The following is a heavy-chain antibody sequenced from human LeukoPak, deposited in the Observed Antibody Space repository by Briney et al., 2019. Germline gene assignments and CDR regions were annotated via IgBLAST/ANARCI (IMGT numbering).Heavy chain of an antibody. CDR3: ARVYGVNWNWFDP. CDR2: INPNSGDT. CDR1: GYTFTGYY. Sequence: ASVKVSCKASGYTFTGYYIHWVRQAPGQGLEWMGWINPNSGDTNYAQKFQGWVTMTRDTSITTAYMELSRLRSDDTAVYYCARVYGVNWNWFDPWGQGTLVTVSS. J-gene: IGHJ5*02. D-gene: IGHD1-1*01. V-gene: IGHV1-2*04.